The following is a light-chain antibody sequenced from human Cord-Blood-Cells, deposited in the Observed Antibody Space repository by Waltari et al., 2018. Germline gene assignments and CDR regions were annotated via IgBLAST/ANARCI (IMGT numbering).Light chain of an antibody. Sequence: EIVLTQSPATLSLSPGERATLSCRASQSVSSYLAWYQQKPGQAPRLLIYDASNRATGILARFSGSGSGTDFTLTISSLEPEDFAVYYCQQRSNWPPYTFGRGTKLEIK. V-gene: IGKV3-11*01. J-gene: IGKJ2*01. CDR1: QSVSSY. CDR2: DAS. CDR3: QQRSNWPPYT.